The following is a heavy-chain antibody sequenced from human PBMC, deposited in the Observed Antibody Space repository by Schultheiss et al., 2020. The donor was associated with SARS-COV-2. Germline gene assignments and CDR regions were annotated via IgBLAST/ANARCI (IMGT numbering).Heavy chain of an antibody. V-gene: IGHV4-34*01. D-gene: IGHD1-26*01. CDR2: IYYSGST. CDR1: GGSFSGYY. CDR3: ARHPIVGATGGDAFDI. J-gene: IGHJ3*02. Sequence: SETLSLTCAVYGGSFSGYYWGWIRQHPGKGLEWIGYIYYSGSTYYNPSLKSRVTISVDTSKNQFSLKLSSVTAADTAVYYCARHPIVGATGGDAFDIWGQGTMVTGSS.